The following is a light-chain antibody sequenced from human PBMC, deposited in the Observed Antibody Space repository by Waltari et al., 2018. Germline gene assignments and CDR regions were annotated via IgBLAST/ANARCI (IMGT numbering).Light chain of an antibody. V-gene: IGKV3-20*01. CDR2: GAS. CDR3: QQYDGSVVT. CDR1: QTMSGSW. Sequence: GRQTMSGSWLTLYHQKRGRAPRLLIYGASNRAPGIPDRFSGGGSGTDCTITISRLEPEDSAVYYCQQYDGSVVTFGGGTKVEIK. J-gene: IGKJ4*01.